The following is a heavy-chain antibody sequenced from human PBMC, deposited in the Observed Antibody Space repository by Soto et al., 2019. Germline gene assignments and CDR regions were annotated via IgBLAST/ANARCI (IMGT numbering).Heavy chain of an antibody. J-gene: IGHJ5*02. CDR3: ARGTIMVTLIPYWFDP. D-gene: IGHD2-21*01. CDR1: GGSISSGGYY. Sequence: QVQLQESGPGLVKPSQTLSLTCTVSGGSISSGGYYWSWIRQHPGKVLEWIGYIYYSGSTYYNPSLKRRVTISVDTSKYQFCLKLSSVTAADTAVYYCARGTIMVTLIPYWFDPWGQGTLVTVSS. CDR2: IYYSGST. V-gene: IGHV4-31*03.